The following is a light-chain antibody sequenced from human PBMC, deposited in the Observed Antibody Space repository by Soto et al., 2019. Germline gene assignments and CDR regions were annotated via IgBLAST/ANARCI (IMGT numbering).Light chain of an antibody. CDR3: QRYDTYSWT. CDR1: QSISSW. J-gene: IGKJ1*01. CDR2: AAS. Sequence: DIQMTQSPSTLSASVGDRVTITCRANQSISSWLAWYQQKPGKAPKLLIYAASGLASGVPSRFSGSVSGTEFTLTISSLQPDDFATYYCQRYDTYSWTFGQGTKVEIK. V-gene: IGKV1-5*03.